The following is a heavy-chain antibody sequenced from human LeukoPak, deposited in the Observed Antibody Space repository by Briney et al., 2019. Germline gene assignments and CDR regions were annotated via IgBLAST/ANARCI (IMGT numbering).Heavy chain of an antibody. D-gene: IGHD4-17*01. CDR2: IIPIFGTA. CDR3: ARGRGDYDLNYYYYMDV. Sequence: GASVKVSCKASGGSFSNYAISWVRQAPGQGLEWMGGIIPIFGTANYAQKFQGRVTITADKSTGTAYMELSSLRSEDTAVYYCARGRGDYDLNYYYYMDVWGKGTTVTVSS. J-gene: IGHJ6*03. V-gene: IGHV1-69*06. CDR1: GGSFSNYA.